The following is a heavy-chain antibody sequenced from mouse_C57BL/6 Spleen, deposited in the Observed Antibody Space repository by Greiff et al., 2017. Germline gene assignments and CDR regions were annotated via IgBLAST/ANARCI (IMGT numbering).Heavy chain of an antibody. V-gene: IGHV2-2*01. J-gene: IGHJ1*03. CDR1: GFSLTSYG. D-gene: IGHD1-1*01. CDR3: ARPTVVAHWYFDV. Sequence: VQLQQSGPGLVQPSQTLSITCTASGFSLTSYGVHWVRQSPGKGLEWLGGIWSGGSRGYNAAFISRLSISKDNYNSQVFFKMNSLQADDTAIYDCARPTVVAHWYFDVWGTGTTVTVSS. CDR2: IWSGGSR.